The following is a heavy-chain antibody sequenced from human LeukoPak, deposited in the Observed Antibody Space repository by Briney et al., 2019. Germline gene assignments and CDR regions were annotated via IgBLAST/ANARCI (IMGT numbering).Heavy chain of an antibody. D-gene: IGHD3-3*01. V-gene: IGHV4-39*07. CDR1: GSSISSSSYY. CDR3: VLWSGYFSDAFDI. Sequence: SETLSLTCTVSGSSISSSSYYWGWIRQPPGNGLEWIGSIYYSGSTYYNPSHKSRVTMSVDTSKNQFSLKLSSVTAADTAVYYCVLWSGYFSDAFDIWGQGTMVTVSS. CDR2: IYYSGST. J-gene: IGHJ3*02.